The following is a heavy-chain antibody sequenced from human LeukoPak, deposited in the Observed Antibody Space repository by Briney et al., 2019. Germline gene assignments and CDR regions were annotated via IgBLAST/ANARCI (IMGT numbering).Heavy chain of an antibody. CDR2: IDPSDSYT. J-gene: IGHJ4*02. V-gene: IGHV5-10-1*01. D-gene: IGHD6-13*01. CDR3: ARHIPPGIVVAGLDY. Sequence: GESLMISCKGSGYRFTNYWISWVRQMPGKGLEWMGRIDPSDSYTSYSPSSQGHVTISADKSISTAYLQWSSLKASDTAMYFCARHIPPGIVVAGLDYWGQGTRVTVSS. CDR1: GYRFTNYW.